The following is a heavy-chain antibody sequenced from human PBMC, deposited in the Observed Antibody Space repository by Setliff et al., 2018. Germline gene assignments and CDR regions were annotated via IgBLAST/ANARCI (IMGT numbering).Heavy chain of an antibody. D-gene: IGHD1-1*01. V-gene: IGHV4-34*01. CDR1: GGSFSGYY. CDR2: INHSGST. J-gene: IGHJ4*02. Sequence: PSETLSLTCAVYGGSFSGYYWSWIRQPPGKGLEWIGEINHSGSTNYNPSLKSRLTISVDTAQNQFSLRLTSVTAADTAVYYCARTGTYRYFDYWGQGALVTVSS. CDR3: ARTGTYRYFDY.